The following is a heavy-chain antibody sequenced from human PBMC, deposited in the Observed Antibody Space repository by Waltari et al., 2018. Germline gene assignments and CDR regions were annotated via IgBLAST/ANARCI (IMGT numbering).Heavy chain of an antibody. CDR2: RHYRGTA. D-gene: IGHD3-16*01. Sequence: QLQLQESGPGLVKPSETLSLTCLVSGDSISSNYFRWGWIRRPPGKGLEWIGHRHYRGTADYNPSLKGRASILVDTSRRHFSLELSSVTAADTAIYYCASPPPTGGSSFDFGGQGIQVTVTS. CDR3: ASPPPTGGSSFDF. CDR1: GDSISSNYFR. V-gene: IGHV4-39*07. J-gene: IGHJ4*02.